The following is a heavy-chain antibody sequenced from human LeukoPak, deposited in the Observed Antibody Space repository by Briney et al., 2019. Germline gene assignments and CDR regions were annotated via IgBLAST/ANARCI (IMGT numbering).Heavy chain of an antibody. CDR2: IESGGST. CDR3: AREASRGEVDTAMVNAFDI. Sequence: GGSLRLSCAASGFTVGSNYMSWVRQAPGKGLEGGSVIESGGSTYYTDSVKGRFTISRDNSKNTLYLQMNSLRAEDTAVYYCAREASRGEVDTAMVNAFDIWGQGTMVTVSS. J-gene: IGHJ3*02. D-gene: IGHD5-18*01. V-gene: IGHV3-53*01. CDR1: GFTVGSNY.